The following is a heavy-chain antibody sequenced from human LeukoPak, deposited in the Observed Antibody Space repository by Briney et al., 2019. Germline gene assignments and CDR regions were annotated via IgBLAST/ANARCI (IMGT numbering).Heavy chain of an antibody. CDR2: IYYSGST. D-gene: IGHD6-13*01. V-gene: IGHV4-39*07. Sequence: PSETLSLTCTVSGGSISSSSYYWGWIRQPPGKGLEWIGSIYYSGSTYYNPSLKSRVTISVDTSKNQFSLKLSSVTAADTAVYYCARDRPPPLAETQFDYWGQGTLVTVSS. CDR1: GGSISSSSYY. J-gene: IGHJ4*02. CDR3: ARDRPPPLAETQFDY.